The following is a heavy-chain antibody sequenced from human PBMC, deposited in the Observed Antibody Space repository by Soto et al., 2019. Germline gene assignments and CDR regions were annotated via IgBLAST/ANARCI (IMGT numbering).Heavy chain of an antibody. J-gene: IGHJ6*02. D-gene: IGHD3-22*01. CDR2: ISYDGSNK. CDR1: GFTFSSYG. Sequence: QVQLVESGGGVVQPGRSLRLSCAASGFTFSSYGMHWVRQAPGKGLEWVAVISYDGSNKYYADSVKGQFTISRDNSKNTLYLQMNSLRAEEWAVYYCAKESYYYDSSGYEKGYGMDVWGQGTTVTVSS. V-gene: IGHV3-30*18. CDR3: AKESYYYDSSGYEKGYGMDV.